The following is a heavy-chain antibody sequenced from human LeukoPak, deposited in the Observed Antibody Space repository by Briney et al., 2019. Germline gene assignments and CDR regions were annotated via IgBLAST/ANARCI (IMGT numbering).Heavy chain of an antibody. CDR2: ISGSDGST. Sequence: PGGSLRLSCAASGFTLSSYATSWVRQAPGKGLEWVSAISGSDGSTYYADSVRGRFTISRDNSKNTLYLQMNSPRAEDTAVYYCAKEGGSSRYYFDYWGQGTLVTVSS. CDR3: AKEGGSSRYYFDY. V-gene: IGHV3-23*01. D-gene: IGHD6-13*01. CDR1: GFTLSSYA. J-gene: IGHJ4*02.